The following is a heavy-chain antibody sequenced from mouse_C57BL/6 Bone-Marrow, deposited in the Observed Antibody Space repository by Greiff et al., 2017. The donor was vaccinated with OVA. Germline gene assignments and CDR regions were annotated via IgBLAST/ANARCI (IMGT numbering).Heavy chain of an antibody. D-gene: IGHD2-3*01. J-gene: IGHJ1*03. CDR2: IDPSDSET. CDR3: ARGSDGHYGVWYFDV. Sequence: QVQLQQPGAELVRPGSSVKLSCKASGYTFTSYWMHWVKQRPIQGLEWIGNIDPSDSETHYNQKFKDKATLTVDKSSSTAYMQLSSLTSEDSAVYYCARGSDGHYGVWYFDVWAQGPRSPSPQ. CDR1: GYTFTSYW. V-gene: IGHV1-52*01.